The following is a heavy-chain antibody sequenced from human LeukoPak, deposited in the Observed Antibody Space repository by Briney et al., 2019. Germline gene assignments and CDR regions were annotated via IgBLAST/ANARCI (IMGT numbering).Heavy chain of an antibody. CDR3: ARLYSGSSSWYDY. J-gene: IGHJ4*02. CDR1: GITVSNYD. V-gene: IGHV3-23*01. Sequence: GGSLRLSCVVSGITVSNYDMTWARQATGEGLEWVSGIRESGGGTNYADSVKGRFTISRDNSKNSVYLQMNSLRADDTAVYYCARLYSGSSSWYDYWGQGTLVTVSS. D-gene: IGHD1-26*01. CDR2: IRESGGGT.